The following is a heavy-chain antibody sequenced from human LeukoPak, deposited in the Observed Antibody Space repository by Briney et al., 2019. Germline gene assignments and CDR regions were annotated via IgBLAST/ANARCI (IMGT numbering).Heavy chain of an antibody. CDR1: GFTFTSPA. CDR3: AAIVGATRVDY. V-gene: IGHV1-58*02. CDR2: IVVGSGNT. D-gene: IGHD1-26*01. Sequence: ASVKVSCKASGFTFTSPAMQWVRQARGQRLEWIGWIVVGSGNTNYAQKFQERVTITRDMSTSTAYMELSSLRSEDTAVYYCAAIVGATRVDYWGQGTLVTVSS. J-gene: IGHJ4*02.